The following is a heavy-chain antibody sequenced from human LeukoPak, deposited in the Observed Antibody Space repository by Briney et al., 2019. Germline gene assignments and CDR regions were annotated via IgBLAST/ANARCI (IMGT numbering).Heavy chain of an antibody. V-gene: IGHV5-51*01. D-gene: IGHD1/OR15-1a*01. Sequence: GGALQISCQGSECSFTTHWIGWVRQLPGKGLDWMGIIFPGDSDTTYSPSFQGQVTISADKSTSTAYLQWNSLKASDTAIYYCATSESQTRFDYWGQGTLVTVSS. J-gene: IGHJ4*02. CDR3: ATSESQTRFDY. CDR2: IFPGDSDT. CDR1: ECSFTTHW.